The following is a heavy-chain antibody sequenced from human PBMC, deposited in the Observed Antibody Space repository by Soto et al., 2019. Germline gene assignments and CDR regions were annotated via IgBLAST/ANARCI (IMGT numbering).Heavy chain of an antibody. CDR2: ISSGSITI. Sequence: PGGSLRLSYAASGFTFSSYSMNWVRQAPGKGLEWVSYISSGSITIYYADSVKGRFTISRDNAKNSLYLQLNSLRDEDTAVYYCARDFGYGDYVDYWGQGTLVTVSS. CDR3: ARDFGYGDYVDY. J-gene: IGHJ4*02. V-gene: IGHV3-48*02. CDR1: GFTFSSYS. D-gene: IGHD4-17*01.